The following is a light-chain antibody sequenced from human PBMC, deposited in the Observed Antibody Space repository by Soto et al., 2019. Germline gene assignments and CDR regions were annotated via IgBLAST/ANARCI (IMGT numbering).Light chain of an antibody. Sequence: IVITQSPATLSVSPGGRATLSCRASQSVSSNLAWYQQKPGQAPRLLIYGASTRATGIPARFSGSGSGTEFTLTISSLQSEDFAVYYCQQYNNWPPWTFGQGTKV. CDR2: GAS. V-gene: IGKV3-15*01. CDR1: QSVSSN. CDR3: QQYNNWPPWT. J-gene: IGKJ1*01.